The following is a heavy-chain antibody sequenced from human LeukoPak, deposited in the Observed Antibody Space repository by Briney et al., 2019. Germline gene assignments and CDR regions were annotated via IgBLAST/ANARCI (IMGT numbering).Heavy chain of an antibody. CDR2: INPNSGGT. V-gene: IGHV1-2*02. Sequence: SVKVSCKASGYTFTGYYMHWVRQAPGQGLEWMGWINPNSGGTNYAQKFQGRVTMTRDTSISTAYMELSRLRSDDTAVYYCARVGPMVRGWPRHPDYYYYYMDVWGKGTTVTISS. CDR3: ARVGPMVRGWPRHPDYYYYYMDV. J-gene: IGHJ6*03. D-gene: IGHD3-10*01. CDR1: GYTFTGYY.